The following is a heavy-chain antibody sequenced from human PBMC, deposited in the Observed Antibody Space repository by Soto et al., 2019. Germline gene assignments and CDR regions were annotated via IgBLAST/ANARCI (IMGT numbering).Heavy chain of an antibody. CDR2: ISYDGSNK. J-gene: IGHJ4*02. D-gene: IGHD3-22*01. V-gene: IGHV3-30*03. CDR1: GFTFSSYG. CDR3: ARVEGSGYSYYFDY. Sequence: GGSLRLSCAASGFTFSSYGMHWVRQAPGKGLEWVAVISYDGSNKYYADSVKGRFTISRDNSKNTLYLQMNSLRAEDTAVYYCARVEGSGYSYYFDYWGQGTLVTVSS.